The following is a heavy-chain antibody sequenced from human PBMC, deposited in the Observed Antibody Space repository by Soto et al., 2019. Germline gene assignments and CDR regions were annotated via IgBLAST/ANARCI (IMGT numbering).Heavy chain of an antibody. CDR1: GFTVSSNY. J-gene: IGHJ6*03. Sequence: GGSLRLSCAASGFTVSSNYMSWVRQAPGKGLEWVSVIYSGGSTYYADSVKGRFTISRDNSKNTLYLQMNSLRAEDTAVYYCARGYLEVGYCSSTSCSGNYYYYMDVWGKGTTVTVSS. V-gene: IGHV3-66*01. CDR2: IYSGGST. CDR3: ARGYLEVGYCSSTSCSGNYYYYMDV. D-gene: IGHD2-2*01.